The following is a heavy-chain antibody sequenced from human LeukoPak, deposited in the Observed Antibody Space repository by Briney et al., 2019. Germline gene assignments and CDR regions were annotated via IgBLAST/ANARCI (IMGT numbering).Heavy chain of an antibody. V-gene: IGHV1-69*13. CDR2: IIPIFGTA. J-gene: IGHJ6*02. CDR3: ARWSGLRLPYYYGMDV. CDR1: GGTFSSYA. D-gene: IGHD5-12*01. Sequence: SVKVSCKASGGTFSSYAISWVRQAPGQGLEWMGGIIPIFGTANYAQKFQGRVTITADESTSTAYMELSGLRSEDAAVYYCARWSGLRLPYYYGMDVWGQGTTVTVSS.